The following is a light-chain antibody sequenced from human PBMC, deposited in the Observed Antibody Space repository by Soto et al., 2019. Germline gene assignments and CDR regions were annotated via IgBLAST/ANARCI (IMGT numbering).Light chain of an antibody. CDR2: ATS. CDR1: QSVDNY. Sequence: EIVMTQSPATLSVSPGERATLSCRASQSVDNYLAWYQQRPGQAPRLLVYATSTRATGIPPRFSGSGSGTEFTLTISSLQSDDVAIYYCQQCKKWPLTFGQGTKLEIK. CDR3: QQCKKWPLT. J-gene: IGKJ2*01. V-gene: IGKV3-15*01.